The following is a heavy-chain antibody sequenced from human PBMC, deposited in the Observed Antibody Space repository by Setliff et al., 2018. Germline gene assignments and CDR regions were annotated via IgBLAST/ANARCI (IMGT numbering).Heavy chain of an antibody. D-gene: IGHD3-16*01. V-gene: IGHV1-18*01. J-gene: IGHJ4*02. CDR1: GFRFTSFG. Sequence: ASVKVSCKTSGFRFTSFGFSWVRQAPGQGLEWMGWISPYSGESNYAQKFQDRLTVTANTSTKTTYMELRSLTSDDTAVYFCTRSRGPRVVLAADFDFWSQGTRVTVSS. CDR2: ISPYSGES. CDR3: TRSRGPRVVLAADFDF.